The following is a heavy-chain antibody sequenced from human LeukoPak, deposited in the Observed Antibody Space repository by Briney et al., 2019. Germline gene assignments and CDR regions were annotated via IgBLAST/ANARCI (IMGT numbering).Heavy chain of an antibody. J-gene: IGHJ4*02. CDR2: IYYSGST. V-gene: IGHV4-59*01. Sequence: SETLSLTCTVPGGSISSYYWSWIRQPPGKGLEWIGYIYYSGSTNYNPSLKSRVTISVDTSKNQFSLKLSSVTAADTAVYYCARSYCSSTSCFAHFDYWGQGTLVTVSS. CDR3: ARSYCSSTSCFAHFDY. D-gene: IGHD2-2*01. CDR1: GGSISSYY.